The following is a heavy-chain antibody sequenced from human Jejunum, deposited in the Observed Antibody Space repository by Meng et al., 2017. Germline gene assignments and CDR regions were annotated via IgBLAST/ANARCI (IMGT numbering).Heavy chain of an antibody. Sequence: SETLSPTCDVSGYSISIDFWWGWIRQPPGKGLEWIGAIHHSGRPYYNPSLKSRVTISVDTSKNQFSLKLTSVTAADTAVYYCARRKVSGDDAFDIWGQGTRVTVSS. CDR1: GYSISIDFW. J-gene: IGHJ3*02. CDR2: IHHSGRP. CDR3: ARRKVSGDDAFDI. V-gene: IGHV4-38-2*01. D-gene: IGHD7-27*01.